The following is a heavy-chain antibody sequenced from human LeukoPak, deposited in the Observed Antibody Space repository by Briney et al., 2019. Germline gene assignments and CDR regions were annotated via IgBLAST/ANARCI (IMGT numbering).Heavy chain of an antibody. CDR3: VGCSGGTCSDFDY. Sequence: GGSLRLSCAASGFMFSDYGMHWLRQAPGKGLEWVANIKQDGSETYYLDSVRGRFTISRDNAKNSMYLQMNSLKAEDTAVYYCVGCSGGTCSDFDYWGRGTLVTVSS. CDR2: IKQDGSET. J-gene: IGHJ4*02. CDR1: GFMFSDYG. D-gene: IGHD2-15*01. V-gene: IGHV3-7*01.